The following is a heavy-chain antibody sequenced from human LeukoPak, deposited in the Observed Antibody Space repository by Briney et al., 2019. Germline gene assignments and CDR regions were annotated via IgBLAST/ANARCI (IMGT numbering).Heavy chain of an antibody. J-gene: IGHJ4*02. CDR1: GFTFSNYA. CDR3: ARASAYYYDSSGRYYFDY. CDR2: ISSGGTYE. V-gene: IGHV3-30*07. Sequence: GGSLRLSCAASGFTFSNYAMHWVRQAPGKGLEWVSLISSGGTYEYYADSVKGRFTISRDNSKNTLYLQMNSLRAEDTAVYYCARASAYYYDSSGRYYFDYWGQGTLVTVSS. D-gene: IGHD3-22*01.